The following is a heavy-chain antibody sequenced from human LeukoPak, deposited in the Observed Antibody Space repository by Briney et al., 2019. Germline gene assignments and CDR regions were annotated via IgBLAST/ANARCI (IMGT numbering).Heavy chain of an antibody. J-gene: IGHJ4*02. Sequence: GGSLRLSCAASGFTVSSNYMSWVRQAPGKGLEWVSVIYSGGSTYYADSVKGRFTISRHNSKNTLYLQMSSLRAEDTAVYYCASSSSGWPFDYWGRGTLVTVSS. CDR2: IYSGGST. V-gene: IGHV3-53*04. CDR3: ASSSSGWPFDY. D-gene: IGHD6-19*01. CDR1: GFTVSSNY.